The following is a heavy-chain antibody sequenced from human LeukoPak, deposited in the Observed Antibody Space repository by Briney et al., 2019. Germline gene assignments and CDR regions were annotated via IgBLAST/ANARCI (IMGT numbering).Heavy chain of an antibody. D-gene: IGHD3-3*01. CDR3: ARAYDFWSGYYTGDTDYYYMDV. Sequence: VASVKVSCKASGGTFSSYAISWVRQAPGQGLEWMGRIIPIFGTANYAQKFQGRVTITTDESTSTAYMELSSLRSEDTAVYYCARAYDFWSGYYTGDTDYYYMDVWGKGTTVTVSS. V-gene: IGHV1-69*05. J-gene: IGHJ6*03. CDR1: GGTFSSYA. CDR2: IIPIFGTA.